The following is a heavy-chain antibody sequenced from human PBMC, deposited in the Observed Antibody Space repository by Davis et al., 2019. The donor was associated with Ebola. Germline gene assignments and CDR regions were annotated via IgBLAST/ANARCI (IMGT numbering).Heavy chain of an antibody. V-gene: IGHV4-31*03. CDR1: GGSISSGGYY. CDR2: IYYIGST. J-gene: IGHJ6*02. Sequence: SETLSLTCTVSGGSISSGGYYWSWIRQHPGKGLEWIGYIYYIGSTYYNPSLKSRVTISVDTSKNQFSLKLSSVTAADTAVYYCARDRLLWFGELFWAASGMDVWGQGTTVTVSS. D-gene: IGHD3-10*01. CDR3: ARDRLLWFGELFWAASGMDV.